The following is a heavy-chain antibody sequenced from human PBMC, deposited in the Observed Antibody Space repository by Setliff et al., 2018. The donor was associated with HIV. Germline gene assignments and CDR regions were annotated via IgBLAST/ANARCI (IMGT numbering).Heavy chain of an antibody. CDR2: LFHSGSP. CDR3: ARGSCFNTGCLDS. Sequence: SETLSLTCSVSGYSISSGYYWGWIRQPPGKGLEWIGYLFHSGSPDSNPSLKSRVTVSVDTSMNQFSLNLNSVTATDTAVYYCARGSCFNTGCLDSWGQGALVTVSS. D-gene: IGHD2-2*01. CDR1: GYSISSGYY. V-gene: IGHV4-38-2*02. J-gene: IGHJ4*02.